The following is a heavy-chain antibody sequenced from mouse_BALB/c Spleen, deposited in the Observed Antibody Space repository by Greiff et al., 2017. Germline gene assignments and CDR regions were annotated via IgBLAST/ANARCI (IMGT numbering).Heavy chain of an antibody. Sequence: EVQGVESGGGLVQPGGSLKLSCAASGFTFSSYGMSWVRQTPDKRLELVATINSNGGSTYYPDSVKGRFTISRDNAKNTLYLQMSSLKSEDTAMYYCARITTRAMDYWGQGTSVTVSS. CDR3: ARITTRAMDY. V-gene: IGHV5-6-3*01. J-gene: IGHJ4*01. D-gene: IGHD1-1*01. CDR2: INSNGGST. CDR1: GFTFSSYG.